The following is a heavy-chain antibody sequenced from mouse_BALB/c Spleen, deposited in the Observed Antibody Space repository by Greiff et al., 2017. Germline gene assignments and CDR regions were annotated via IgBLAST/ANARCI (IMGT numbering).Heavy chain of an antibody. J-gene: IGHJ2*01. CDR1: GYSITSDYA. V-gene: IGHV3-2*02. Sequence: EVKLVESGPGLVKPSQSLSLTCTVTGYSITSDYAWNWIRQFPGNKLEWMGYISYSGSTSYNPSLKSRISITRDTSKNQFFLQLNSVTTEDTATYYCARSGVYFDYWGQGTTLTVSS. CDR3: ARSGVYFDY. CDR2: ISYSGST.